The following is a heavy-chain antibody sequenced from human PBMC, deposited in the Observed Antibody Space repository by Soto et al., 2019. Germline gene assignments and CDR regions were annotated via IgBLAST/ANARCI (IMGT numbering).Heavy chain of an antibody. V-gene: IGHV3-23*01. Sequence: GGSLRLSCAASGFTFSTYAMSWVRQAPGKGLEWVSTISGTGGNTYYADSVKGRFAVSRDFSKNTLYLQMNSLRAEDTAVYYCAKGSMDTSGSFDYWGQGTLVTVSS. CDR3: AKGSMDTSGSFDY. CDR1: GFTFSTYA. J-gene: IGHJ4*02. CDR2: ISGTGGNT. D-gene: IGHD3-22*01.